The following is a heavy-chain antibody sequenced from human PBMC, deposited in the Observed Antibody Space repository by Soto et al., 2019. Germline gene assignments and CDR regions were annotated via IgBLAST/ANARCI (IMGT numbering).Heavy chain of an antibody. CDR2: IYYSGRT. CDR3: ARGNDSSGYYLGYFDY. J-gene: IGHJ4*02. D-gene: IGHD3-22*01. Sequence: QVQLQESGPGLVKPSETLSLTCTVSGGSVSSGSYYWSWIRQPPGKGLEWIGYIYYSGRTNYNPSLKSRVTIAVDTSKNQFSLKLSSVTAADTAVYYCARGNDSSGYYLGYFDYWGQGTLVTVSS. V-gene: IGHV4-61*01. CDR1: GGSVSSGSYY.